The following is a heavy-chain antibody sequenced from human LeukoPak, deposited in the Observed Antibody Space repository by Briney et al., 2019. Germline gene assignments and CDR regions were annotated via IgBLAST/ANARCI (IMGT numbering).Heavy chain of an antibody. V-gene: IGHV4-4*02. Sequence: SETLSLTCGVSGGSITSTNYWTWVRQTPGTGLEWIGEVNLQGSTNYNPSLMGRVAISVDMSENHISLQLTSVTAADTAVYYCAREGGPYRPLDYSGQGTLVTVSS. CDR1: GGSITSTNY. J-gene: IGHJ4*02. CDR3: AREGGPYRPLDY. CDR2: VNLQGST.